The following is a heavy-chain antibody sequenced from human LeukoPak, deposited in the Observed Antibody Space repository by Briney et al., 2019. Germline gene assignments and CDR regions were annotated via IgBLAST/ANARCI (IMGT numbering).Heavy chain of an antibody. V-gene: IGHV3-9*01. CDR2: ISWNSGSI. D-gene: IGHD3-3*01. CDR3: AREVRYYDFWSGYYRPGWFDP. CDR1: GFTFDDYA. Sequence: GRSLRLSCAASGFTFDDYAMHWVRQAPGKGLEWVSGISWNSGSIGYADSVKGRFTISRDNAKNSLYLQMSSLRAEDTALYYCAREVRYYDFWSGYYRPGWFDPWGQGTLVTVSS. J-gene: IGHJ5*02.